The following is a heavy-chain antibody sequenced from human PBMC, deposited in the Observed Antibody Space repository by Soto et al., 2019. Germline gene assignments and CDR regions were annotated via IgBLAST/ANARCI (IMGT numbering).Heavy chain of an antibody. V-gene: IGHV1-8*01. CDR3: ARDAAEGVVVAATHFGP. Sequence: QVQLVQSGAEVKKPGASVKVSCKASGYTFTSYDINWVRQATGQGLEWMGWMNPNSGNTGYAQKFQGRVTMTRNTSISTAYMELSSLRSEDTAVYYCARDAAEGVVVAATHFGPWGQGTLVTVSS. CDR2: MNPNSGNT. D-gene: IGHD2-15*01. J-gene: IGHJ5*02. CDR1: GYTFTSYD.